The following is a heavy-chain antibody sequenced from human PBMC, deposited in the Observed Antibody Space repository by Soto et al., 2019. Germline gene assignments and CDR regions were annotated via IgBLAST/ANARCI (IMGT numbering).Heavy chain of an antibody. CDR2: FDPEDGET. J-gene: IGHJ4*02. CDR3: ATGLAASSYGDFWSGYYPPDY. D-gene: IGHD3-3*01. Sequence: ASVKVSCKVSGYTLTELSMHWVRQAPGKGLEWMGGFDPEDGETIYAQKFQGRVTMTEDTSTDTAYMELSSLRSEDTAVYYCATGLAASSYGDFWSGYYPPDYWGQGTLVTVSS. V-gene: IGHV1-24*01. CDR1: GYTLTELS.